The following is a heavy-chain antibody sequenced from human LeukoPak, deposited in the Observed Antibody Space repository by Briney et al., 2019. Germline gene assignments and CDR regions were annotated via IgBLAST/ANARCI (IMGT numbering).Heavy chain of an antibody. V-gene: IGHV3-53*01. CDR1: GFTFTDNY. CDR3: ARTNPVYGDYDY. CDR2: IYPDGRT. Sequence: GGSLRLSCAVSGFTFTDNYMSWVRQAPGKGLQWVSVIYPDGRTYYADSVKGRFTISRDNSRNTLLLQMNSLRPDDTAVHYCARTNPVYGDYDYWGQGTLVTVSS. D-gene: IGHD4-17*01. J-gene: IGHJ4*02.